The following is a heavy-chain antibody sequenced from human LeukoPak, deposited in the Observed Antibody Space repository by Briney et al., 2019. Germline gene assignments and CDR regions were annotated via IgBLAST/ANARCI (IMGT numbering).Heavy chain of an antibody. CDR1: GYIFNTYG. V-gene: IGHV1-18*01. Sequence: GASVKVACKASGYIFNTYGINWVRQAPGQGSEWMGWISTSNANTNYAKKFQGRVTLTTDTSTSTVYMELRSLRSDDTAVYYCARDYRSWINWFDPWGQGTLVTVSS. CDR2: ISTSNANT. D-gene: IGHD6-19*01. CDR3: ARDYRSWINWFDP. J-gene: IGHJ5*02.